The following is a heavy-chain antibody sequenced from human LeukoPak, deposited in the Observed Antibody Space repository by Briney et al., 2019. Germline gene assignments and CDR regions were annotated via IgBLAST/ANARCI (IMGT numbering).Heavy chain of an antibody. CDR3: ARAFTTYYYDSSGYYDY. CDR2: PCYRSKWYN. D-gene: IGHD3-22*01. CDR1: GDSVSSNSAA. J-gene: IGHJ4*02. Sequence: SQTLSLTCAISGDSVSSNSAAWNWIKQSQSRGLHLPGRPCYRSKWYNHYAVSVKSRITITPDTSKNQFSLQLNSVPPEDTAVYYCARAFTTYYYDSSGYYDYWGQGTLVTLSS. V-gene: IGHV6-1*01.